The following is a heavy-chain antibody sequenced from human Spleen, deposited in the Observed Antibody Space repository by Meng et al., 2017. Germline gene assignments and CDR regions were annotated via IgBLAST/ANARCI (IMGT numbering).Heavy chain of an antibody. Sequence: VQLVAELTKPGASGKVSCKASGYIFTKYAINWLRQAPGQGLEWMGWIDTKTGNPTYAQGFRGRLVFSLDTSVSTTYLEISGLKADDTAVYYCTRDGYLDCSRTNCFDYWGQGTLVTVFS. D-gene: IGHD2-2*01. J-gene: IGHJ4*02. V-gene: IGHV7-4-1*02. CDR2: IDTKTGNP. CDR3: TRDGYLDCSRTNCFDY. CDR1: GYIFTKYA.